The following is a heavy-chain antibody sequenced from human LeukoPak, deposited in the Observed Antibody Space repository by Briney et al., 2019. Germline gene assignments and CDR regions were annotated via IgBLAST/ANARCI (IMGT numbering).Heavy chain of an antibody. J-gene: IGHJ4*02. CDR2: IGTYTGNR. Sequence: GASAKVSCKASGYTFTSLGINWVRQAPGQGLEWMGWIGTYTGNRNFAQKFQGRVTPTTDTSTSTVFMELRGLTSDDTAVYYCARDGGVTTTPDYWGQGTLVTVSS. CDR1: GYTFTSLG. CDR3: ARDGGVTTTPDY. V-gene: IGHV1-18*01. D-gene: IGHD4-17*01.